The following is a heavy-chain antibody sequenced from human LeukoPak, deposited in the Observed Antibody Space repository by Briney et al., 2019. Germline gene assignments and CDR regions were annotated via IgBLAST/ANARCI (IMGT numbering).Heavy chain of an antibody. CDR3: IVFGDSNH. D-gene: IGHD4-17*01. Sequence: GGSLRLSCVASGLTFNSHSMSWVRQAPGKGLEWVSAIHTSGDTCYADSVKGRFTISRDTSKNTLYLQINSLRVEDTAVYYCIVFGDSNHWGQGTLVTVSS. CDR1: GLTFNSHS. J-gene: IGHJ5*02. CDR2: IHTSGDT. V-gene: IGHV3-23*05.